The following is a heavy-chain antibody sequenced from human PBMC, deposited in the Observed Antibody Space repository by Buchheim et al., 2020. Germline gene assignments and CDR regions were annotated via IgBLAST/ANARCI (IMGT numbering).Heavy chain of an antibody. CDR1: GDSISSGGYY. D-gene: IGHD2-15*01. J-gene: IGHJ6*02. V-gene: IGHV4-31*03. Sequence: QVQLQESGPGLVKASQTLSLTCTVSGDSISSGGYYWSWIRQHPGKGLEWIGYIYYSGSTYYNPSLKSRVTISVDTSKNQFSLKLSSVTAADTAVYYCARVALGYCSGGSCYSALYYYYGMDVWGQGTT. CDR2: IYYSGST. CDR3: ARVALGYCSGGSCYSALYYYYGMDV.